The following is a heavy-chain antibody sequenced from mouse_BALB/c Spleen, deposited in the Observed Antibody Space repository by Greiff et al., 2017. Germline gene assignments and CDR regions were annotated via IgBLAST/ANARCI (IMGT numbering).Heavy chain of an antibody. CDR1: GYAFTNYL. CDR3: ARYMVTTVAPGFDV. J-gene: IGHJ1*01. Sequence: VQLQQSGAELVRPGTSVKVSCKASGYAFTNYLIEWVKQRPGQGLEWIGVINPGSGGTNYNEKFKGKATLTADKSSSTAYMQRSSLTSDDSAVYFCARYMVTTVAPGFDVWGAGTTVTVSS. D-gene: IGHD1-1*01. CDR2: INPGSGGT. V-gene: IGHV1-54*01.